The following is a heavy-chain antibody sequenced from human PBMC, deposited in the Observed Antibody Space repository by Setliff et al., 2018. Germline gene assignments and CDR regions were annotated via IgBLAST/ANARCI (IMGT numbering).Heavy chain of an antibody. V-gene: IGHV1-69*05. CDR2: TIPSFGST. D-gene: IGHD5-18*01. Sequence: SVKVSCKASGYSFTIYGISWVRQAPGQGLEWMGGTIPSFGSTNYAQKFQDRVTIITDESTSTAYMELSSLRTEDTAVYYCAREGVDTRSSTDYRYYMDVWGKGTTVTVSS. CDR3: AREGVDTRSSTDYRYYMDV. J-gene: IGHJ6*03. CDR1: GYSFTIYG.